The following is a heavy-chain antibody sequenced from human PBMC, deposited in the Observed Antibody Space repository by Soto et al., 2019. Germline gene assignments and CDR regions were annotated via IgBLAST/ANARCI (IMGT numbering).Heavy chain of an antibody. CDR2: INAGNGNT. D-gene: IGHD2-15*01. CDR3: ARDRCSGGSCYSDVVY. J-gene: IGHJ4*02. CDR1: GYTFTSYA. Sequence: ASVKVSCKASGYTFTSYAMHWVRQAPGQRLEWMGWINAGNGNTKYSQKFQGRVTITRDTSTSTAYVELSSLRSEDTAVYYCARDRCSGGSCYSDVVYWGQGTLVTVSS. V-gene: IGHV1-3*01.